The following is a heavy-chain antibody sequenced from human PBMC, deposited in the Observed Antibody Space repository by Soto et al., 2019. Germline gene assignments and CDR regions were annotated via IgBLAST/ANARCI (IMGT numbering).Heavy chain of an antibody. CDR1: GGSISSGGYY. Sequence: PSETLSLTCTVSGGSISSGGYYWSWIRQHPGKGLEWIGYIYYSGSTYYNPSLKSRVTISVDTSKNQFSLKLSSVTAADTAVYYCARANYPTMVPIHYYYYGMDVWGQGTTVTVSS. CDR2: IYYSGST. CDR3: ARANYPTMVPIHYYYYGMDV. J-gene: IGHJ6*02. V-gene: IGHV4-31*03. D-gene: IGHD3-10*01.